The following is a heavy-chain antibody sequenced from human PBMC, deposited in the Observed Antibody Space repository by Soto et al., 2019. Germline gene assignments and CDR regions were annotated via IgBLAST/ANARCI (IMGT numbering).Heavy chain of an antibody. CDR1: GFTFSSYA. Sequence: GGSLRLSCAASGFTFSSYAMSWVRHAPGKGLEWVSAISGSGGSTYYADSVKGRFTISRDNSKNTLYLQMNSLRAEDTAVYYCAIRHSSSWYTYWGEGTLVTVTS. CDR3: AIRHSSSWYTY. V-gene: IGHV3-23*01. J-gene: IGHJ4*02. CDR2: ISGSGGST. D-gene: IGHD6-13*01.